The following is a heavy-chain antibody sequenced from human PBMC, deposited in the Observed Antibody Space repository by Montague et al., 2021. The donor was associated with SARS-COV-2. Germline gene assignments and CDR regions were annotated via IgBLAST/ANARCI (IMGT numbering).Heavy chain of an antibody. D-gene: IGHD2-2*01. CDR2: IYYSGST. V-gene: IGHV4-34*01. Sequence: SETLSLTCAVYGGSFSGYYWSWIRQPPGKGLEWIGSIYYSGSTYYNPSLKSRVTISVDTSKNQFSLKLSSVTAADPAVYYCARLKAPYCSSTSCYSASWFDPWSQGTLVTVSS. CDR3: ARLKAPYCSSTSCYSASWFDP. J-gene: IGHJ5*02. CDR1: GGSFSGYY.